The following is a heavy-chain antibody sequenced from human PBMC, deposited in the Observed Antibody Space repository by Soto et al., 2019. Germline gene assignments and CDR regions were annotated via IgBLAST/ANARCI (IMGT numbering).Heavy chain of an antibody. J-gene: IGHJ4*02. Sequence: QPGGSLRLSCSASGFTFRNFAMHWVRQAPGKGLQYVSGVSSNGDVTDYADSVKGRFTISRDNSKNTVYLQMSGLRGDDTAVYFCVKEKTIGVTGRLDYWGQGTLVTVYS. V-gene: IGHV3-64D*06. CDR3: VKEKTIGVTGRLDY. CDR2: VSSNGDVT. D-gene: IGHD6-19*01. CDR1: GFTFRNFA.